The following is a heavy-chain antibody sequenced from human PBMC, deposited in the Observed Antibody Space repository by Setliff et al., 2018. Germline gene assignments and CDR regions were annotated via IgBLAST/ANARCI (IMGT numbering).Heavy chain of an antibody. CDR2: IRGSGGST. CDR1: GLTFSSYA. Sequence: VGSLRLSCVASGLTFSSYAMTWVRQAPGKGLEWLSAIRGSGGSTLYADSVKGRFTISRDNSQNTLYLQMNSLRVEDTAVYYCAKDPNGDYVGAFDSWGHGTLVTVSS. V-gene: IGHV3-23*01. CDR3: AKDPNGDYVGAFDS. D-gene: IGHD4-17*01. J-gene: IGHJ5*01.